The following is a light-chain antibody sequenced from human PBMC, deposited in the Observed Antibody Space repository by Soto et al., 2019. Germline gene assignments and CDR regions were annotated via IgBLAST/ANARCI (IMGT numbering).Light chain of an antibody. Sequence: DIQMTQSPSSLSASVGDRVTITCRARQSISSYLNWYQQKPGKAPKLLIYAASSLQSGVPSRFSGSGSGTDFTLTISRLQPEEFATYYCQQSYSTPQTFGQGTNVEIK. CDR1: QSISSY. J-gene: IGKJ1*01. CDR3: QQSYSTPQT. CDR2: AAS. V-gene: IGKV1-39*01.